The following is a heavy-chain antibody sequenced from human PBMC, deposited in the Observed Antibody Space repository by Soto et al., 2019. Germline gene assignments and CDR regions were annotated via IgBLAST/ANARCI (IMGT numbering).Heavy chain of an antibody. CDR2: ISWNSGSI. CDR1: GFTFDDYA. V-gene: IGHV3-9*01. CDR3: AKARNPRIAAVGWFDP. D-gene: IGHD6-13*01. Sequence: EVQLVESGGGLVQPGRSLRLSCAASGFTFDDYAMHWVRQAPGKGLEWVSGISWNSGSIGYADSVKGRFTISRDNAKNSLYLQMNSLRAEDTALYYCAKARNPRIAAVGWFDPWGQGTLVTVSS. J-gene: IGHJ5*02.